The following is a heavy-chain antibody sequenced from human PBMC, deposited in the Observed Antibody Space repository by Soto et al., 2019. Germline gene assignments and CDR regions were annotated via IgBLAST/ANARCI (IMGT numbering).Heavy chain of an antibody. CDR2: IIPILGIA. CDR3: ARRRYSSSWYDDY. Sequence: QVQLVQSGAEVKKPGSSVKVSCKASGGTFSSYTISWVRQAPGQGLEWMGRIIPILGIANYAQKFQGRVTSTADKSTRTAYMELSRLRSEDTAVYYCARRRYSSSWYDDYWGQGTLVTVSS. V-gene: IGHV1-69*02. CDR1: GGTFSSYT. D-gene: IGHD6-13*01. J-gene: IGHJ4*02.